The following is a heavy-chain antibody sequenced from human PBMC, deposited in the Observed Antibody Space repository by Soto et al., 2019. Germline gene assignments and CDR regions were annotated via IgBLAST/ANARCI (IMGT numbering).Heavy chain of an antibody. V-gene: IGHV3-30-3*01. D-gene: IGHD3-22*01. CDR3: ARNRSFGTSGYYSWDL. CDR1: GFIFTNYA. CDR2: ISSNGGNA. Sequence: QVQLVESGGGVAHPGKSLRLSCAASGFIFTNYAMHWVRQAPGRGLEWVAVISSNGGNADSADSVKGRFTISKDNSKNTVFPRMDSPGPEDSAIYYCARNRSFGTSGYYSWDLWGQGTLVTVSS. J-gene: IGHJ5*02.